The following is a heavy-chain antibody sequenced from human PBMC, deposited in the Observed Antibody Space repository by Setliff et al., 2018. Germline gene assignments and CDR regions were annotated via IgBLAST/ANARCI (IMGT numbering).Heavy chain of an antibody. D-gene: IGHD2-15*01. CDR3: ALSTLSICSGGSCPNAFDV. V-gene: IGHV1-18*01. CDR2: ISPYNGHT. CDR1: RHILTSYG. Sequence: ASVKVSCKASRHILTSYGLSWVRQAPGQGLEWMGWISPYNGHTNYDQRFQGRVTMTTDTSTTTASLEPRALRSDDTAVYYCALSTLSICSGGSCPNAFDVWGQGTMVTVSS. J-gene: IGHJ3*01.